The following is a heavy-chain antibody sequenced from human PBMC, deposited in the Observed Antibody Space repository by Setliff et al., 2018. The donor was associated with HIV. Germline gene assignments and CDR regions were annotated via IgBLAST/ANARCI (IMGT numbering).Heavy chain of an antibody. CDR3: ARYCSGGSCPNWFDP. D-gene: IGHD2-15*01. CDR1: GGSISSYY. J-gene: IGHJ5*02. CDR2: IYTSGST. V-gene: IGHV4-4*09. Sequence: PSETLSLTCTVSGGSISSYYWSWIRQPPGKGLEWIGYIYTSGSTSYSPSLKSRVTISLDTSKNQFSLKLSSLTAADTAVYYCARYCSGGSCPNWFDPWGQGTLVTVSS.